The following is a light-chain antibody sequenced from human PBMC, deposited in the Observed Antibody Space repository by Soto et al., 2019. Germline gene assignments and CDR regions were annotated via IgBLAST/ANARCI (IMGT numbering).Light chain of an antibody. CDR3: QQYDRSPIT. V-gene: IGKV3-20*01. CDR2: GVS. J-gene: IGKJ3*01. Sequence: EIVLTQSPGTLSLSPGERATLYCRASQSISSNRFAWFQEKPGQAPSRLIYGVSRRATGIPDRFSGSGSGTDFTLTISRLEPEDFGVYYYQQYDRSPITFGPGTKVDIK. CDR1: QSISSNR.